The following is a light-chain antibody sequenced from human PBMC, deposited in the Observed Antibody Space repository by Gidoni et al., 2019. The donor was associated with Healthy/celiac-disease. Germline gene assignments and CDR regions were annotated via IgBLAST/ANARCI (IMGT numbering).Light chain of an antibody. Sequence: QSVLTQPPSASGTPGQRVTISCSGSSSNIGSNYVYGYQQHPGTAPNLLIYRNNQRPSGVPDRFSGSKSGTSASLAISGLRSEDEADYYCAAWDDSLSVWVFGGGTKLTVL. CDR3: AAWDDSLSVWV. CDR2: RNN. J-gene: IGLJ3*02. V-gene: IGLV1-47*01. CDR1: SSNIGSNY.